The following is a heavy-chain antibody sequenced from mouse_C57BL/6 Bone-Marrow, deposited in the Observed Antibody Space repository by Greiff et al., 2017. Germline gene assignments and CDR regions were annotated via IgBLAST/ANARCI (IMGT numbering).Heavy chain of an antibody. V-gene: IGHV1-64*01. CDR1: GYTFTSYW. CDR2: IHPNSGST. Sequence: QVQLQQPGAELVKPGASVKLSCKASGYTFTSYWMHWVKQRPGQGLEWIGMIHPNSGSTNYNEKFKNKATLTVDKSSSTAYMQLSSLTSEDSAVYYCARGGYYGNPAWFAYWGQGTLVTVSA. D-gene: IGHD2-1*01. CDR3: ARGGYYGNPAWFAY. J-gene: IGHJ3*01.